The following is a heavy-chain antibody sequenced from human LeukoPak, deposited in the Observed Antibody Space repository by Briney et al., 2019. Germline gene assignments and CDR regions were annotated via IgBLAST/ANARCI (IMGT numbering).Heavy chain of an antibody. D-gene: IGHD3-22*01. V-gene: IGHV3-23*01. CDR3: AKGRPPLGYYDSSGSYFDY. CDR1: GFTFSSYG. CDR2: ISGSGGST. Sequence: GGSLRLSCAASGFTFSSYGMSWVRQAPGKGLEWVSAISGSGGSTYYADSVKGRFTISRDNSKNTLYLQMNSLRAEDTAVYYCAKGRPPLGYYDSSGSYFDYWGQGTLVTVSS. J-gene: IGHJ4*02.